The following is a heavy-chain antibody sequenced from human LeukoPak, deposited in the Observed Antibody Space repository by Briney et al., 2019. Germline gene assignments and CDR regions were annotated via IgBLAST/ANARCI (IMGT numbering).Heavy chain of an antibody. CDR1: GYTLTELS. J-gene: IGHJ4*02. Sequence: ASVKVSCTVSGYTLTELSMHWVRQAPGKGLEWMGGFDPEDGETIYAQKFQGRVTMTEDTSTDTAYMELSSLRSEDTAMYYCATDLERDYGDLDYWGQGTLVTVSS. CDR2: FDPEDGET. CDR3: ATDLERDYGDLDY. D-gene: IGHD4-17*01. V-gene: IGHV1-24*01.